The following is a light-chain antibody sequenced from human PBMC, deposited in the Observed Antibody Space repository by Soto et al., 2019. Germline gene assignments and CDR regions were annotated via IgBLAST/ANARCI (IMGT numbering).Light chain of an antibody. CDR3: AAWDASRSAYV. CDR2: YDD. J-gene: IGLJ1*01. CDR1: SSNIGNNA. Sequence: QSVLTQPPSVSEAPRQRVTISCSGSSSNIGNNAVNWYQQLPGKDPKLLIYYDDLLPSGVSDRFSGSKSGTSASLAISGLLYEDEADYYCAAWDASRSAYVFGTGTKLTVL. V-gene: IGLV1-36*01.